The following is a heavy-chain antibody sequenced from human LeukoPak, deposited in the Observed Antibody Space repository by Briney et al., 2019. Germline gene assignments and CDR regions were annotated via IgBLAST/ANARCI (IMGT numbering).Heavy chain of an antibody. V-gene: IGHV3-7*05. CDR2: IKQDGSEE. Sequence: GGSLRLSCAASGFTFSSYWISWVRQAPGKGLEWVANIKQDGSEEVYVDSVKGRFTISRDNGKNSLFLQMNTLRAEDTAVYYCARGPYSSTWSYGMDVWGQGTTVTVSS. D-gene: IGHD6-6*01. CDR3: ARGPYSSTWSYGMDV. CDR1: GFTFSSYW. J-gene: IGHJ6*02.